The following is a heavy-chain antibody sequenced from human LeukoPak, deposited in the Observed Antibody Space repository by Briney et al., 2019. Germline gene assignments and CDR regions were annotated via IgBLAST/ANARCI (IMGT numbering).Heavy chain of an antibody. V-gene: IGHV3-21*01. CDR3: ARGVPYCSSTSCYTSDSSSARRDY. J-gene: IGHJ4*02. Sequence: PGGSLRLSCAASGFTFSTYAISWVRQAPGKGLEWVSCISSTSNYIFYADSVKGRFTISRDNAKNSLYLQMNSLRAEDTAVYYCARGVPYCSSTSCYTSDSSSARRDYWGQGTLVTVSS. D-gene: IGHD2-2*02. CDR2: ISSTSNYI. CDR1: GFTFSTYA.